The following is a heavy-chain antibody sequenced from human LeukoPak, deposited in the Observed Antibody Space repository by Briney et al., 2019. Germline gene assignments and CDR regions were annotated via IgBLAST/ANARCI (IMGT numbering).Heavy chain of an antibody. Sequence: SETLSLTCTVPGGSISSSSYYWGWIRQPPGKGLEWIGSIYYSGSTYYNPSLKSRVTISVDTSKNQFSLKLSSVTAADTAVYYCARHLRYSGSWSPHGGFYYFDYWGQGTLVTVSS. CDR1: GGSISSSSYY. D-gene: IGHD6-13*01. CDR3: ARHLRYSGSWSPHGGFYYFDY. V-gene: IGHV4-39*01. J-gene: IGHJ4*02. CDR2: IYYSGST.